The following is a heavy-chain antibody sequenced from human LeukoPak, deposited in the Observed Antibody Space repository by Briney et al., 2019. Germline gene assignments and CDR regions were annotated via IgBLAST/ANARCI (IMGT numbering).Heavy chain of an antibody. CDR3: AKPEATTDY. Sequence: GGSLRLSCAASGFTFSSYAMSWVRQAPGKGLEWVSAITNSGGNTYYADSVKGRFTISRDNSKNTLFLQMNSLRPEDTAVYYCAKPEATTDYWGQGTLVTVSS. D-gene: IGHD1-1*01. V-gene: IGHV3-23*01. J-gene: IGHJ4*02. CDR1: GFTFSSYA. CDR2: ITNSGGNT.